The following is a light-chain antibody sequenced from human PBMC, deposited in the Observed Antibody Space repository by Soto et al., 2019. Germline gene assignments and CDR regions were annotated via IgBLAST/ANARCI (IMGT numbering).Light chain of an antibody. CDR3: QQSYSTPWT. J-gene: IGKJ1*01. V-gene: IGKV1-39*01. CDR1: QSISSY. CDR2: AAS. Sequence: QMTQSPSSLSASVVDRVTITCRASQSISSYLNWYQQKPGKAPKLLIYAASSLQSGVPSRFSGSGSGTDFTLTISSLQPEDFATYYCQQSYSTPWTFGQGTKVDI.